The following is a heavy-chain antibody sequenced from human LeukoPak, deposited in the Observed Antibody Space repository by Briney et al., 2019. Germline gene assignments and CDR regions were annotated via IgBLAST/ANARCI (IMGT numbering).Heavy chain of an antibody. V-gene: IGHV3-49*04. CDR1: GFTFDDYA. J-gene: IGHJ6*02. CDR2: IRGKAYGGTT. CDR3: TRGGWNYYYYGMDV. Sequence: GGSLRLSCTLSGFTFDDYAVTWVRQAPGKGLEWVGFIRGKAYGGTTEYAASVKGRFTISRDDSKSIAYLQMNSLKTEDTAVYYCTRGGWNYYYYGMDVWGRGTTVTVSS. D-gene: IGHD3-3*01.